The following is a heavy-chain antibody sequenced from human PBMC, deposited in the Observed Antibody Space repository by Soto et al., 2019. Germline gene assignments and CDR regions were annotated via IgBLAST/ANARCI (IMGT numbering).Heavy chain of an antibody. CDR3: AREMWTRTGPQNFFDY. CDR1: GYTFTSYG. Sequence: QVKLVQSEGEVRQPGASVKVSCRASGYTFTSYGIIWVRQAPGQGLEWMGYISPSSGVTRYAQNLKGRVTLTTDTSTTTAYMELRSLSSDDTAVYYCAREMWTRTGPQNFFDYWGLGALVTVSS. CDR2: ISPSSGVT. V-gene: IGHV1-18*01. J-gene: IGHJ4*02. D-gene: IGHD2-21*01.